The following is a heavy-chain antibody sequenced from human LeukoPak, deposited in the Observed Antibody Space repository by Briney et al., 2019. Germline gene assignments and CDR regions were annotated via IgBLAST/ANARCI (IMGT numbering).Heavy chain of an antibody. Sequence: GRSLRLSCAASRFTFSACGMHWVRQAPGKGLEWVAAISFDGIHKYYADSVKGRFTISRDNSMNTLYLQMNSLRAEDTAVYYCAKGTAVDRQYFENWGQGTLVTVSS. CDR3: AKGTAVDRQYFEN. CDR2: ISFDGIHK. V-gene: IGHV3-30*18. CDR1: RFTFSACG. D-gene: IGHD1-1*01. J-gene: IGHJ4*02.